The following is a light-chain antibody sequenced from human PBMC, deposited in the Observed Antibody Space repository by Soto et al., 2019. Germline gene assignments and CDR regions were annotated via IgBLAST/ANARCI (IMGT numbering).Light chain of an antibody. J-gene: IGLJ1*01. Sequence: QSVLTQPPSASGSPGQSVTISCTGTSSDVGGYNYVSWYQQHPGKAPKLMIYEVSERPSGVPDRFSGSKSSNTASLTVSGLQAEVEADYYCSSYAGSNNFVFGTGTKLTVL. CDR1: SSDVGGYNY. CDR2: EVS. V-gene: IGLV2-8*01. CDR3: SSYAGSNNFV.